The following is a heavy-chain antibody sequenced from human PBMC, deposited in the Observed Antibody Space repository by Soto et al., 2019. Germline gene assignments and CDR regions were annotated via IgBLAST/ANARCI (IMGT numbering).Heavy chain of an antibody. Sequence: SVKVSCKASGFTFTSSAMQWVRQARGQRLEWIGWIVVGSGNTNYAQKFQERVTITRDMSTSTAYMELSSLRSEDTAVYYCAAVLTSGYSSGRVGIWGQGTMVTVSS. CDR1: GFTFTSSA. V-gene: IGHV1-58*02. J-gene: IGHJ3*02. D-gene: IGHD6-19*01. CDR2: IVVGSGNT. CDR3: AAVLTSGYSSGRVGI.